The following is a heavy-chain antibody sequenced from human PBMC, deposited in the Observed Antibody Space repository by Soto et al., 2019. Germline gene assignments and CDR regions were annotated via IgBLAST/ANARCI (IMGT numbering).Heavy chain of an antibody. J-gene: IGHJ5*02. V-gene: IGHV1-46*01. CDR1: GYTFTSYY. Sequence: GASVKVSCKASGYTFTSYYMHWVRQAPEQGLEWMGIINPSGGSTSYAQKFQGRVTMTRDTSTSTVYMELSSLRSEDTAVYYCAREGSSSWYSWSGFDPWGQGTLVTVSS. CDR3: AREGSSSWYSWSGFDP. D-gene: IGHD6-13*01. CDR2: INPSGGST.